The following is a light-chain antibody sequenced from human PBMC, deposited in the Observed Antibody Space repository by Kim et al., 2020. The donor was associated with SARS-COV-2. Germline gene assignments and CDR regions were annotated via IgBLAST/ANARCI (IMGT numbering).Light chain of an antibody. CDR3: NSRDSSGNHHWV. CDR1: SLRSYY. J-gene: IGLJ3*02. CDR2: GKN. Sequence: SSELTQDPAVSVALGQTVRITCQGDSLRSYYASWYQQKPGQAPVLVIYGKNNRPSGIPDRFSGYSSGNTASLTITGAQAEDEADYYCNSRDSSGNHHWV. V-gene: IGLV3-19*01.